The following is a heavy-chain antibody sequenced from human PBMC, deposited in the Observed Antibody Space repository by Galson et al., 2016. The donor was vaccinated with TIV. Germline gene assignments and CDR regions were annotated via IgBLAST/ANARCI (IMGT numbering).Heavy chain of an antibody. CDR3: ARRFYFDY. CDR2: IDPSVGST. J-gene: IGHJ4*02. Sequence: SVKASCKASGYTLSTYYMHWLRQAPGQGLEWMGIIDPSVGSTTYSQKFQGRVTMTSGTSTSTVYMDLTSLKSEDTAVYYCARRFYFDYWGQGTLVTVSS. V-gene: IGHV1-46*01. CDR1: GYTLSTYY.